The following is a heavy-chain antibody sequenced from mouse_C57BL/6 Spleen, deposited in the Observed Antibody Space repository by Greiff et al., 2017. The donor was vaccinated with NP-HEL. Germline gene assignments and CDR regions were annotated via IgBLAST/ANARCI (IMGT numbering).Heavy chain of an antibody. CDR3: ARERGDSGFDY. CDR1: GFTFSDYY. V-gene: IGHV5-16*01. Sequence: EVKLVESEGGLVQPGSSMKLSCTASGFTFSDYYMAWVRQVPEKGLEWVANINYDGSSTYYLDSLKSRFIISRDNAKNILYLQMSSLKSEDTATYYCARERGDSGFDYWGQGTTLTVSS. D-gene: IGHD3-3*01. CDR2: INYDGSST. J-gene: IGHJ2*01.